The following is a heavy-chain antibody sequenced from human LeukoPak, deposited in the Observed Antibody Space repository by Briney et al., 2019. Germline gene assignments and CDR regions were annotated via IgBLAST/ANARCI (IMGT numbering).Heavy chain of an antibody. CDR3: TRELPREVTLDY. V-gene: IGHV3-74*01. CDR2: INTDGSST. D-gene: IGHD2-21*02. Sequence: SGGPLRLSCAASGFTFISYGMQWVRQAAGKGQVWVSRINTDGSSTSYADSVKGRFTVSRDNAKNTVYLQVNSLRAEDTAVYFCTRELPREVTLDYWGQGTLFTVSS. CDR1: GFTFISYG. J-gene: IGHJ4*01.